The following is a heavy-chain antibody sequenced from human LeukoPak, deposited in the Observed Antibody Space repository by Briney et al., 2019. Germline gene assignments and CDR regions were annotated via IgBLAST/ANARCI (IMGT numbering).Heavy chain of an antibody. CDR3: ATEQEGRRAAFDH. J-gene: IGHJ4*02. CDR1: GFTFSTYG. CDR2: IWYDGNEK. V-gene: IGHV3-30*02. D-gene: IGHD1/OR15-1a*01. Sequence: PGGSLRLSCAASGFTFSTYGMHWVRQAPGKGLDWVAFIWYDGNEKHYADSAKGRFTISRDNSQNTLYLHMSSLRAEDTAIYYCATEQEGRRAAFDHWGQGTLDTVSS.